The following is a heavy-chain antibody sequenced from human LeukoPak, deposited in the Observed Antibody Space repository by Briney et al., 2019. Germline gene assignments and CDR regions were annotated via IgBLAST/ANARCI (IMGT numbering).Heavy chain of an antibody. J-gene: IGHJ4*02. CDR2: ISSSGSTI. CDR1: GFTFSDYY. Sequence: GGSLRLSCAASGFTFSDYYMSWIRQAPGKGLEWVSYISSSGSTIYYADSVKGRFTISRDNAKNSLYLQMNSLRAEDTAVYYCAKVPRWGAAAGTIDYWGQGTLVTVSS. CDR3: AKVPRWGAAAGTIDY. D-gene: IGHD6-13*01. V-gene: IGHV3-11*01.